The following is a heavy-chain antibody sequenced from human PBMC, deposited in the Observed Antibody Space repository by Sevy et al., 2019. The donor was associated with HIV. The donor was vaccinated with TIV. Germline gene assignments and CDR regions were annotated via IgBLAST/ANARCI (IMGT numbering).Heavy chain of an antibody. CDR1: GGSINSDH. J-gene: IGHJ3*02. CDR3: ARRNDFDI. CDR2: VYYTGGT. Sequence: SETLSLTCTVSGGSINSDHWTWIRQPPGKGLEWIGYVYYTGGTNYNPSLKNRVTISVDRTKNQFSLKLTSLTAADTAVYYCARRNDFDIWGQRTMVTVSS. V-gene: IGHV4-59*08.